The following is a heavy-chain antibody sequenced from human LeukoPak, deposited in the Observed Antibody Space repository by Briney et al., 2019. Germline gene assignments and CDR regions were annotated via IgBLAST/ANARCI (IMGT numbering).Heavy chain of an antibody. CDR1: GFTFSNAW. V-gene: IGHV3-23*01. J-gene: IGHJ4*02. CDR3: AKARLTDS. D-gene: IGHD6-6*01. Sequence: GGSLRLSCAASGFTFSNAWMSWVRQAPGKGLEWVSVISESGSSTYYTDSVRGRFTISRDNSKNTVYLQMNSLRAEDTAVYYCAKARLTDSWGQGTLVTVSS. CDR2: ISESGSST.